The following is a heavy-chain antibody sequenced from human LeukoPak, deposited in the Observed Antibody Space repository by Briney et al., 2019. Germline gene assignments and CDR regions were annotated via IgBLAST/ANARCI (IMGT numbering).Heavy chain of an antibody. D-gene: IGHD2-15*01. CDR3: ARDPRVVVVAATRGDDY. Sequence: GGSLRLSCAASGFTFSTYSMNWVRQAPGKGLEWVSYISSSSSPIHYADSVKGRFTISRDDSKNTLYLQMNSLRAEDTAVYYCARDPRVVVVAATRGDDYWGQGTLVTVSS. V-gene: IGHV3-48*01. CDR2: ISSSSSPI. J-gene: IGHJ4*02. CDR1: GFTFSTYS.